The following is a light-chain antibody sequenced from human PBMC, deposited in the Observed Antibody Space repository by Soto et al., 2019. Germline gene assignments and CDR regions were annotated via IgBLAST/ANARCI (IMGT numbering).Light chain of an antibody. V-gene: IGKV1-5*03. J-gene: IGKJ1*01. Sequence: DIPLTQSPLTLSGALRDRASIXCRASETISSWLAWYQQKPGKAPKLLIYKASTLKSGVPSRFSGSGSGTEFTLTISSLQPDDFATYYCQHYNSYSEAFGQGTKVDI. CDR1: ETISSW. CDR2: KAS. CDR3: QHYNSYSEA.